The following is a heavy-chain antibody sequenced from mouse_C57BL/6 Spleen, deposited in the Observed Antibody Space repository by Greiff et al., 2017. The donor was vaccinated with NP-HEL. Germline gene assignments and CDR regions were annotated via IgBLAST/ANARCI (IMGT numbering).Heavy chain of an antibody. J-gene: IGHJ1*03. CDR3: ARGDYYGSSHWYFDG. CDR1: GYTFTSYW. D-gene: IGHD1-1*01. CDR2: IDPSDSYT. Sequence: QVQLKESGAELVKPGASVKLSCKASGYTFTSYWMQWVKQRPGQGLEWIGEIDPSDSYTNYNQKFKGKATLTVDTSSSTAYMQLSSLTSEDSAVYYCARGDYYGSSHWYFDGWGTGTTVTVSS. V-gene: IGHV1-50*01.